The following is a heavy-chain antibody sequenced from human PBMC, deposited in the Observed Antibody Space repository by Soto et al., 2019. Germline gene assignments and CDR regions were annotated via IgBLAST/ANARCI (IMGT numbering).Heavy chain of an antibody. CDR3: ARGRPPSSGGNFDS. V-gene: IGHV3-7*01. D-gene: IGHD3-10*01. CDR1: GFTFRNYW. J-gene: IGHJ4*02. CDR2: INQNEGEK. Sequence: EVHLAESGGGLVKPGGSLGVSCTASGFTFRNYWMTWVRQAPGKGLEWVANINQNEGEKYYVDSVKGRFTISRDNAYNSLYLEMDNLRVDDSAVYFCARGRPPSSGGNFDSWGQGTLVSVSS.